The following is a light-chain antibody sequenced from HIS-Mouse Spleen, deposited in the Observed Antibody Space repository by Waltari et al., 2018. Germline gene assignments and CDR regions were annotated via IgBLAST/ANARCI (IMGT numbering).Light chain of an antibody. CDR1: QRVSSSY. V-gene: IGKV3-20*01. Sequence: EIVLTQSPGTLSLSPGERATLSCRASQRVSSSYLAWYQQKPGQSPRLLIHGASSRATGIPDRFSGSGSGTDFTLTISRLEPEDFAVYYCQQYGSSRTFGQGTKVEIK. CDR2: GAS. J-gene: IGKJ1*01. CDR3: QQYGSSRT.